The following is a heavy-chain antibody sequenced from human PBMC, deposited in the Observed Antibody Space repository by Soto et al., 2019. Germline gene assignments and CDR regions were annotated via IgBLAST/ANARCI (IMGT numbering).Heavy chain of an antibody. CDR1: GFTFSSYA. D-gene: IGHD3-3*01. Sequence: SLRLSCAASGFTFSSYAMSWVRQAPGKGLEWVSAISGSGGSTYYADSVKGRFTISRDNSKNTLYLQMNSLRAEDTAVYYCTRYAYYDFWSGYSGYYYYYMDVWGKGTTVTVSS. CDR3: TRYAYYDFWSGYSGYYYYYMDV. CDR2: ISGSGGST. J-gene: IGHJ6*03. V-gene: IGHV3-23*01.